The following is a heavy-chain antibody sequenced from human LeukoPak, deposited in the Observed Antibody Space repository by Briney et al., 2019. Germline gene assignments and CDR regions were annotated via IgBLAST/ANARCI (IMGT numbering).Heavy chain of an antibody. J-gene: IGHJ4*02. CDR1: GFTFSSYG. V-gene: IGHV3-30*02. D-gene: IGHD5-24*01. CDR3: ARGIDGYIHRTLDY. Sequence: GGSLRLSCAASGFTFSSYGMHWVRQAPGKGLEWVAFIRYDGSNKYYADSVKGRFTISGDNSKNTLYLQMNSLRAEDTAVYYCARGIDGYIHRTLDYWGQGTLVTVSS. CDR2: IRYDGSNK.